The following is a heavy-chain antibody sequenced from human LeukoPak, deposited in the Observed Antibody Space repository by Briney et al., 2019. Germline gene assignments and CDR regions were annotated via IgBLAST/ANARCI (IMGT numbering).Heavy chain of an antibody. CDR3: ARGHFSSSWYGDYYYYMDV. Sequence: PGGSLRLSCAASGFSFSNYWMSWVRQAPGKGLEWVASISENGRAKPYVASVRGRFTISRDNTKNSLYLQMNSLRVEDTAVYYCARGHFSSSWYGDYYYYMDVWGKGTTVTVSS. D-gene: IGHD6-13*01. CDR1: GFSFSNYW. CDR2: ISENGRAK. J-gene: IGHJ6*03. V-gene: IGHV3-7*01.